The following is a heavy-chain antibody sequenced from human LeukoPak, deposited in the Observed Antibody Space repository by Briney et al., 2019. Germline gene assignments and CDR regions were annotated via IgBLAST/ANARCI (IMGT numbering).Heavy chain of an antibody. Sequence: ASVKVSCKVSGYTLTELSMHWVRQAPGKGLEWVGGFDPEDGETIYAQKFQGRVTMTEDTSTDTAYMELSSLRSEDTAVYYCAAAVHDFWHYYYYGMDVWGQGTTVTVSS. CDR3: AAAVHDFWHYYYYGMDV. D-gene: IGHD3-3*01. J-gene: IGHJ6*02. CDR1: GYTLTELS. CDR2: FDPEDGET. V-gene: IGHV1-24*01.